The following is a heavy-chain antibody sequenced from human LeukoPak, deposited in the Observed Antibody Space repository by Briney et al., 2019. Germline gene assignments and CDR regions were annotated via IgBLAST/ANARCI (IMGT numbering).Heavy chain of an antibody. CDR3: ARKQVDIVATILDPYYMDV. V-gene: IGHV3-23*01. J-gene: IGHJ6*03. CDR2: ISGSGGST. CDR1: GFTFSSYA. Sequence: GRSLRLSCAASGFTFSSYAMSWVRQAPGKGLEWVSAISGSGGSTYYADFVKGRFTISRDNSKNTLYLQMNSLRAEDTAVYYCARKQVDIVATILDPYYMDVWGKGTTVTVSS. D-gene: IGHD5-12*01.